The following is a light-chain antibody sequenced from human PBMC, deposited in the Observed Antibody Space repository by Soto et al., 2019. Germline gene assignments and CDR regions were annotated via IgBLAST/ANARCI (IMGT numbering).Light chain of an antibody. CDR1: QGISSY. J-gene: IGKJ2*01. Sequence: AIRMTQSPSSLSASTGDRVTITCRASQGISSYLAWYQQKPGKAPKLLIYAASTLQSGVASRFSGSGSGTDFTLTISCLQSEDFATYHCQQYYSYPPSYTFGQGTKLEIK. CDR3: QQYYSYPPSYT. V-gene: IGKV1-8*01. CDR2: AAS.